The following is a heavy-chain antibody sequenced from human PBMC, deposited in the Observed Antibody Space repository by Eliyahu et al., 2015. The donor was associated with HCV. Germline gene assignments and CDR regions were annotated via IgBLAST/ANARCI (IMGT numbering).Heavy chain of an antibody. CDR1: GFTFGSYA. J-gene: IGHJ4*02. D-gene: IGHD2-21*02. CDR3: ARGAIVVVTSIVFDY. V-gene: IGHV3-30-3*01. Sequence: QVQLVESGGGVVQPGRSLRLSCAASGFTFGSYAMHWVRQAPGKGLGWVAVISYDGSNKYYADSVKGRFTISRDNSKNTLYLQMNSLRAEDTAVYYCARGAIVVVTSIVFDYWGQGTLVTVSS. CDR2: ISYDGSNK.